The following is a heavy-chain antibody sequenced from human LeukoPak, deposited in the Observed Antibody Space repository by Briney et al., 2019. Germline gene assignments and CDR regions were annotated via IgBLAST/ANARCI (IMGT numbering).Heavy chain of an antibody. CDR3: ARGPGYYVWGSYRYEVSEKNPQAYYYYYGMDV. CDR2: IRYDGSNK. V-gene: IGHV3-30*02. D-gene: IGHD3-16*02. Sequence: PGGSLRLSCAASGFTFSSYGMHWVRQAPGKGLEWVAFIRYDGSNKYYADSVKGRFTISRDNSKNTLHLQMNSLRAEDTAVYYCARGPGYYVWGSYRYEVSEKNPQAYYYYYGMDVWGQGTTVTVSS. J-gene: IGHJ6*02. CDR1: GFTFSSYG.